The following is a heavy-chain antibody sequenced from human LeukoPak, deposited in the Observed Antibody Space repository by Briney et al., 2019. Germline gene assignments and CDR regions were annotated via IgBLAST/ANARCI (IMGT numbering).Heavy chain of an antibody. CDR1: GYTFTGYY. CDR2: INPNSGGT. Sequence: ASVKVSCKASGYTFTGYYMHWVRQAPGQGLEWMGWINPNSGGTNYAQKFQGRVTMTRDTSISTAYMELSRLRSGDTAVYYCARSPPRRDGYKAFDYWGQGTLVTVSS. D-gene: IGHD5-24*01. J-gene: IGHJ4*02. CDR3: ARSPPRRDGYKAFDY. V-gene: IGHV1-2*02.